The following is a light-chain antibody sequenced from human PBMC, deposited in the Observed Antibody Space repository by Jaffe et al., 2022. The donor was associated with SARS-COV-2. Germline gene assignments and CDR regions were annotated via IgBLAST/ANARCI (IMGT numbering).Light chain of an antibody. CDR2: AVR. V-gene: IGLV2-14*03. CDR3: SSYTSSTALV. CDR1: SSDVGGYNY. J-gene: IGLJ2*01. Sequence: QSALTQPASVSGSPGQSITISCTGTSSDVGGYNYVSWYQQYPGKAPKLMIYAVRNRPSGVSNRFSGSKSGNTASLTISGLQAEDEADYYCSSYTSSTALVFGGGTKLTVL.